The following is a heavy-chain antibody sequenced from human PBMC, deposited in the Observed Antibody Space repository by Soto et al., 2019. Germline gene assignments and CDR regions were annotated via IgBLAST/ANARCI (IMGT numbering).Heavy chain of an antibody. CDR1: GYTFPSYY. CDR2: INPSGGST. D-gene: IGHD4-4*01. CDR3: ARLGLMTTADEDY. V-gene: IGHV1-46*03. J-gene: IGHJ4*02. Sequence: ALVKVACKTSGYTFPSYYVRWVRQAHGQGLEWMGIINPSGGSTSYAQKFQGRVTMTRDTSTSTVYMELSSLRSEDTAVYYCARLGLMTTADEDYWGQGTLVTVSS.